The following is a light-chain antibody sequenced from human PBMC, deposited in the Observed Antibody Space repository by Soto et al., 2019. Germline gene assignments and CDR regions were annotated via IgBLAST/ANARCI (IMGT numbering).Light chain of an antibody. Sequence: EIVMTQSPATLSVSPGERATLSCRASQSVRSNLAWYQQKPGQAPRLLIYGASTRATGIPARFSGSGSGTELTLTISSLQSEDFAVYHCQEYNYWPLLTFGGGTKVEIK. CDR2: GAS. CDR3: QEYNYWPLLT. V-gene: IGKV3-15*01. CDR1: QSVRSN. J-gene: IGKJ4*01.